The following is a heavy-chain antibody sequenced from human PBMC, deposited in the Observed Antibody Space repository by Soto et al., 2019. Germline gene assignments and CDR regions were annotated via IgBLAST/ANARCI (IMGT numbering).Heavy chain of an antibody. CDR2: ISDGGST. D-gene: IGHD2-2*01. CDR3: AGYCSSSICPEAHYFGLEV. V-gene: IGHV4-59*01. Sequence: QVQLQESGPGLVKPSETLSLTCNVSGGSIYTYFWSCLRQSPGKGLEGIGYISDGGSTNYNPSLHSRVTISVATSKRQVSLKLTSVSAADTAIYFCAGYCSSSICPEAHYFGLEVWGQGDTVTVSS. CDR1: GGSIYTYF. J-gene: IGHJ6*02.